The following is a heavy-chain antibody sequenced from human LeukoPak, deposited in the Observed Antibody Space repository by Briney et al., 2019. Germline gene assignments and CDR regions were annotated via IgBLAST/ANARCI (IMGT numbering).Heavy chain of an antibody. D-gene: IGHD3-22*01. Sequence: GGSLRLSCAASGFTLSDHYMDWVRQAPGKGLEWVARIRNKANSYSTEYAASVKGRFTISIDDSKNSLYLQMNYLKTEDTAIYYCARASDYYSTGDCWGQGTLVTVSS. CDR1: GFTLSDHY. J-gene: IGHJ4*02. CDR2: IRNKANSYST. V-gene: IGHV3-72*01. CDR3: ARASDYYSTGDC.